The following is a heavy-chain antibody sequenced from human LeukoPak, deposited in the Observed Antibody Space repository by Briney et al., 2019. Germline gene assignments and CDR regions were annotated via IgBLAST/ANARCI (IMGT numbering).Heavy chain of an antibody. J-gene: IGHJ4*02. Sequence: GGSLRLSCAASGFTFSSYAMSWVRQAPGKGLEWVSGISGSGDSTYHADSVKGRFTISRDNSKNTLSLQMNSLRADDSAVYYCAKGGMVGTSGLFDYWGQGTLVTVSS. CDR1: GFTFSSYA. D-gene: IGHD4-23*01. CDR2: ISGSGDST. CDR3: AKGGMVGTSGLFDY. V-gene: IGHV3-23*01.